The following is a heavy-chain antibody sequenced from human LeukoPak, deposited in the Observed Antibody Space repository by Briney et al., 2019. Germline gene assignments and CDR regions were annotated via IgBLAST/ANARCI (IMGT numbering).Heavy chain of an antibody. CDR1: GFTFSSYG. CDR3: AKSPADYVTGPKYFQH. V-gene: IGHV3-30*02. Sequence: GGSLRLSCAASGFTFSSYGMHWVRQAPGKGLEWVAFIRYDGSNKYYADSVKGRFTISRDNSKNTLCLQMNSLRAEDTAVYYCAKSPADYVTGPKYFQHWGQGTLVTVSS. D-gene: IGHD1-7*01. CDR2: IRYDGSNK. J-gene: IGHJ1*01.